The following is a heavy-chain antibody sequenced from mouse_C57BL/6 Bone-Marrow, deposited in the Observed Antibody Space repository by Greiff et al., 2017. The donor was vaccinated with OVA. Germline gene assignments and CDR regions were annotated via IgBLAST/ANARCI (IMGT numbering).Heavy chain of an antibody. D-gene: IGHD1-2*01. J-gene: IGHJ2*01. CDR1: GYTFTSYW. CDR2: IDPSDSYT. V-gene: IGHV1-69*01. Sequence: QVQLQQPGAELVMPGASVKLSCKASGYTFTSYWMHWVKQRPGQGLEWIGEIDPSDSYTNYNQKFKGKSTLTVDKSSSTAYMQLSSLTSEDSAVYYCARRGGHYVYFDYWGQGTTLTVSS. CDR3: ARRGGHYVYFDY.